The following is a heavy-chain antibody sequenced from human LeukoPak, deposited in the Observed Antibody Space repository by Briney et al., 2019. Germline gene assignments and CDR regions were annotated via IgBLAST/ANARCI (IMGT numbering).Heavy chain of an antibody. CDR1: GGSISTSTYY. J-gene: IGHJ5*02. CDR2: IYYSGST. Sequence: SETLSLTCSVSGGSISTSTYYWGWIRQPPGKGLEWIGSIYYSGSTYYNPSLKSRVTISVDTSKNQFSLKLSSVTAADTAVYYCATQLYSSSWGYWFDPWGQGTLVTVSS. CDR3: ATQLYSSSWGYWFDP. V-gene: IGHV4-39*01. D-gene: IGHD6-6*01.